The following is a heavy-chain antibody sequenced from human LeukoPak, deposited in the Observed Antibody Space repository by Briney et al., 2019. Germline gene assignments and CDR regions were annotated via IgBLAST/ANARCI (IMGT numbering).Heavy chain of an antibody. V-gene: IGHV4-39*07. D-gene: IGHD5/OR15-5a*01. J-gene: IGHJ5*02. CDR3: ARDRGSTLWFDH. CDR2: IYYSGST. CDR1: GGSISSSTYY. Sequence: SETLSLTCTVSGGSISSSTYYWGWLRQPPGKGLEGIGSIYYSGSTYYNPSLKSRVTISVETSKNQFSLKLSSVTAADTAGYYCARDRGSTLWFDHWGQGTLVTVSS.